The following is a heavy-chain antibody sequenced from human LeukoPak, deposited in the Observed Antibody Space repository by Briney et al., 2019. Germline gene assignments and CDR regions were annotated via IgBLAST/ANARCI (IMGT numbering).Heavy chain of an antibody. Sequence: SETLSLTCTVSGASISFYYWSWIRQPPGKGLEWIGYIYYSGSTNYNPSLKSRVTISVDTSKNQFSLKLSSVTAADTAVYYCARVDTAMTGRPSEYYFDYWGQGTLVTVSS. J-gene: IGHJ4*02. CDR2: IYYSGST. CDR3: ARVDTAMTGRPSEYYFDY. CDR1: GASISFYY. D-gene: IGHD5-18*01. V-gene: IGHV4-59*01.